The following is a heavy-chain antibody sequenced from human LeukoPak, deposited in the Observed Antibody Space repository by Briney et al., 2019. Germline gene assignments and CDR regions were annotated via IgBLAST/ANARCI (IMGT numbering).Heavy chain of an antibody. CDR2: ISYDGSNK. CDR3: AKLCGGYYDSSGYYPRQLDY. Sequence: GGSLRLSCAASGFTFSSYGMHWVRQAPGKGLEWVAVISYDGSNKYYADSVKGRFTISRDNSKNTLYLQMNSLRAEDTAVNYCAKLCGGYYDSSGYYPRQLDYWGQGTLVTVSS. D-gene: IGHD3-22*01. V-gene: IGHV3-30*18. J-gene: IGHJ4*02. CDR1: GFTFSSYG.